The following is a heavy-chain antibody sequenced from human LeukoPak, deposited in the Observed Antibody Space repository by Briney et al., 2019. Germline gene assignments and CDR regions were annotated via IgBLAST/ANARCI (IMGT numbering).Heavy chain of an antibody. CDR2: ISDVGDTQ. J-gene: IGHJ3*02. Sequence: GGSLRLSRVASEFTFSSFELNWVRQAPGKGLEWISYISDVGDTQHYADSVKGRFTISRDNARNSLFLQMNSLTAEDTGVYYCARDRSKVTAYDDALDIWGQGTMVIVSS. V-gene: IGHV3-48*03. D-gene: IGHD2-21*02. CDR3: ARDRSKVTAYDDALDI. CDR1: EFTFSSFE.